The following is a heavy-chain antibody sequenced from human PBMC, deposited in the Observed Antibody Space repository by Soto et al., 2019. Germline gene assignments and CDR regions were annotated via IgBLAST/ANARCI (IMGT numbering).Heavy chain of an antibody. V-gene: IGHV3-15*07. Sequence: LEESGGGLVKPGGSLRLSCAASGFTFANAWMNWVRQVPGKGLERVGRIKSRVHGGTTAYAAPVNGRFTISRDDSRNILYLQMNSLNTEDTAVYYCTTDGPGDFDYWGQGALVTVSS. CDR1: GFTFANAW. J-gene: IGHJ4*02. D-gene: IGHD1-1*01. CDR2: IKSRVHGGTT. CDR3: TTDGPGDFDY.